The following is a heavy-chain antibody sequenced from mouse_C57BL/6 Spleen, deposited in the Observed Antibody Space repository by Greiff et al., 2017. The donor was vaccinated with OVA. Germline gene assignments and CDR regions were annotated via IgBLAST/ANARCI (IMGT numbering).Heavy chain of an antibody. CDR1: GFTFSSYA. CDR2: ISDGGSYT. J-gene: IGHJ3*01. V-gene: IGHV5-4*03. D-gene: IGHD1-1*01. CDR3: ARVKEYYGSRAGAWFAY. Sequence: EVMLVESGGGLVKPGGSLKLSCAASGFTFSSYAMSWVRQTPEKRLEWVATISDGGSYTYYPDNVKGRFTISRDNAKNNLYLQMSHLKSEDTAMYYCARVKEYYGSRAGAWFAYWGQGTLVTVSA.